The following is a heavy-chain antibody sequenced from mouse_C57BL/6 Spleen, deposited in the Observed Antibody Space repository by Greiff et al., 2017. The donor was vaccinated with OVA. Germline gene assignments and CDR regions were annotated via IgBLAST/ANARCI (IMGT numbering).Heavy chain of an antibody. Sequence: EVKLQESGPGLVKPSQSLSLTCSVTGYSITSGYYWNWIRQFPGNKLEWMGYISYDGSNNYNPSLKNRISITRDTSKNQFFLKLNSVTTEDTATYYCARIYDGYYLYYFDYWGQGTTLTVSS. V-gene: IGHV3-6*01. CDR1: GYSITSGYY. J-gene: IGHJ2*01. CDR2: ISYDGSN. D-gene: IGHD2-3*01. CDR3: ARIYDGYYLYYFDY.